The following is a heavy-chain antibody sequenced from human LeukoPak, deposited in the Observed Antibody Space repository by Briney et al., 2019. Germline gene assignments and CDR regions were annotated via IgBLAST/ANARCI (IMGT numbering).Heavy chain of an antibody. CDR1: GGAFSNYF. CDR3: ARGQYCSTTTCYSARRYFDF. V-gene: IGHV4-34*01. Sequence: SETLSLTCAVSGGAFSNYFWNWIRQPPGKGLEWIAEINDSGSTNSNSSLRSRVAISLDTSKNQFSLRLTSVTAADTAVYYCARGQYCSTTTCYSARRYFDFWGQGTLVTVSS. D-gene: IGHD2-2*01. J-gene: IGHJ4*02. CDR2: INDSGST.